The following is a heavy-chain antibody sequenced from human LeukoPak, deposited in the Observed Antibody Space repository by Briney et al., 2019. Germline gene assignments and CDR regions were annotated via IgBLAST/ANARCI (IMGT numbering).Heavy chain of an antibody. CDR3: AKDTLTMVRGNVDY. CDR1: GFTFSSYG. Sequence: GRTLRLSCAASGFTFSSYGMHWVRQAPGKGLEWVAVISYDGSNKYYADSVKGRFTISRDNSKNTLYLQMNSLRAEDTAVYYCAKDTLTMVRGNVDYWGQGTLVTVSS. V-gene: IGHV3-30*18. D-gene: IGHD3-10*01. CDR2: ISYDGSNK. J-gene: IGHJ4*02.